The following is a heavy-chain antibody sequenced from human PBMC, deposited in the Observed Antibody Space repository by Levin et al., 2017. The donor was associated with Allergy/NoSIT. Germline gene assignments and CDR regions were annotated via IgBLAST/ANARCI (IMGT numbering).Heavy chain of an antibody. CDR2: IRWDGAVT. CDR1: GFIFEHYT. V-gene: IGHV3-43*01. J-gene: IGHJ3*02. CDR3: AKDSEVYSSSWDAFDM. D-gene: IGHD6-13*01. Sequence: RPGGSLRLSCAASGFIFEHYTMQWVRQAPGKGLEWVALIRWDGAVTRYAESLKGRFTISRDNNKNTLYLQMNSLRSEDTAFYYCAKDSEVYSSSWDAFDMWGQGTLVTVSS.